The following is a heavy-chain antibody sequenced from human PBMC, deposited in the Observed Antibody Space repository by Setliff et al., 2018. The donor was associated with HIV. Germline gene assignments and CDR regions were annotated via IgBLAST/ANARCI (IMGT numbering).Heavy chain of an antibody. D-gene: IGHD5-12*01. J-gene: IGHJ3*02. CDR2: IFYGGNA. Sequence: NPSETLSLTCTVSAGAIRSYYWSWIRQSPGKGLEWIGYIFYGGNANYSPSLKGRVTMSLDTSRNQFSLKLTSVTAADTAVYYCASTGHIEIDPLQPFEIWGQGTMVT. CDR3: ASTGHIEIDPLQPFEI. CDR1: AGAIRSYY. V-gene: IGHV4-59*12.